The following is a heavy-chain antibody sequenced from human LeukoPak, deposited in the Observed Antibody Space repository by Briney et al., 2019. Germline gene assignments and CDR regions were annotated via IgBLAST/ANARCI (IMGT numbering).Heavy chain of an antibody. Sequence: TSETLSLTCTVSGGSISSYYWSWIRQPPGKGLEWIGYIYYSGSATYNPSLKSRVTISVDTSKNQFSLNLSSVTAADTAVYYCARVPFGSGENWFDPWGQGALVTVSS. D-gene: IGHD3-10*01. V-gene: IGHV4-59*01. CDR1: GGSISSYY. J-gene: IGHJ5*02. CDR3: ARVPFGSGENWFDP. CDR2: IYYSGSA.